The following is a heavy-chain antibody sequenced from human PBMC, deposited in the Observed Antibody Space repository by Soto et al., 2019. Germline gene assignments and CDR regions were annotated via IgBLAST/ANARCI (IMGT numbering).Heavy chain of an antibody. D-gene: IGHD1-26*01. J-gene: IGHJ5*02. CDR1: GFTFINYW. Sequence: XGSLRLSCAASGFTFINYWMSWVRQAPGKGLEWVANIKQDGGEKYYVDSVKGRFTISRDNAKNSLYLQMNSLRAEDTAVYYCARTKANKWFDPWGQGTLVTVSS. V-gene: IGHV3-7*03. CDR2: IKQDGGEK. CDR3: ARTKANKWFDP.